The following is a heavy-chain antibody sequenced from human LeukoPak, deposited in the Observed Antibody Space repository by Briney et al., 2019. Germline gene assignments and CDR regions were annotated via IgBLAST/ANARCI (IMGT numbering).Heavy chain of an antibody. Sequence: GGSLRLSCAASGFTFDDYAMHWVRQAPGKGLEWVSGISWNSGSIGYADSVKGRFTISRDNAKNSLYLQMNNLRAEDTALYYCAKGAYSGSYYPFDYWGQGTLVTVSS. CDR2: ISWNSGSI. CDR3: AKGAYSGSYYPFDY. J-gene: IGHJ4*02. D-gene: IGHD1-26*01. V-gene: IGHV3-9*01. CDR1: GFTFDDYA.